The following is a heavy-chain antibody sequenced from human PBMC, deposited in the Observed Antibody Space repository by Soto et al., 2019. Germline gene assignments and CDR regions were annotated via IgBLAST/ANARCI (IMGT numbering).Heavy chain of an antibody. D-gene: IGHD6-19*01. CDR3: AKARGTIAVAGTVLLN. J-gene: IGHJ4*02. CDR1: GFTFSSYA. CDR2: ISGSGGST. Sequence: GGSLRLSCAASGFTFSSYAMSWVRQAPGKGLEWVSAISGSGGSTYYADSVKGRFTISRDNSKNTLYLQMNSLRAEDTAVYYSAKARGTIAVAGTVLLNWGQGTLVTVSS. V-gene: IGHV3-23*01.